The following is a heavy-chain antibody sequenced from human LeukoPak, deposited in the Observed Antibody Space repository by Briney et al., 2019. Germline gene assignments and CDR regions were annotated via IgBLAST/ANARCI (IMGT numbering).Heavy chain of an antibody. Sequence: GALRLSCAASGFTVSSNYMSWVRQAPGKGLEWVSVIYSGGSTYYADSVKGRFTISRHNSKNTLYLQMNSLRAEDTAVYYCTSATTLANDAFDIWGQGTMVTVSS. CDR1: GFTVSSNY. CDR2: IYSGGST. J-gene: IGHJ3*02. V-gene: IGHV3-53*04. CDR3: TSATTLANDAFDI. D-gene: IGHD1-1*01.